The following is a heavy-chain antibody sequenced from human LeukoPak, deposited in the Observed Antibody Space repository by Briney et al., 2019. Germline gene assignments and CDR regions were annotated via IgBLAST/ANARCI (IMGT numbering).Heavy chain of an antibody. J-gene: IGHJ4*02. Sequence: ASVKVSCKASGYTFTGYYMHWVRQAPGQGLEWMGWINPNSGGTNYAQKFQGRVTMTRGTSISTAYMEVSRLRSDDTAVYYCARESYSSGWYRGYYFDYWGQGTLVTVSS. D-gene: IGHD6-19*01. CDR1: GYTFTGYY. CDR3: ARESYSSGWYRGYYFDY. V-gene: IGHV1-2*02. CDR2: INPNSGGT.